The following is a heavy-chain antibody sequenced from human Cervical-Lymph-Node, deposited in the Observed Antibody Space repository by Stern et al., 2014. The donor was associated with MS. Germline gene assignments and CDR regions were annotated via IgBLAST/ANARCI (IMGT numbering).Heavy chain of an antibody. Sequence: QVQMVESGGGVVQPGRSLTLSCAASGFSLSNSGMHWVRQAPGKGLEWVAVMSFVGVNKKYGDSVKGRFSISRDMANNTLFLQMNSLRPEDTAVYYCMGVGDAMHVWGQGTTVIVSS. V-gene: IGHV3-30*03. CDR3: MGVGDAMHV. CDR1: GFSLSNSG. CDR2: MSFVGVNK. J-gene: IGHJ6*02.